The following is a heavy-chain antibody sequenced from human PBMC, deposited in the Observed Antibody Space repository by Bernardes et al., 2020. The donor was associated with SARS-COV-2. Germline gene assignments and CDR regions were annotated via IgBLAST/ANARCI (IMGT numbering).Heavy chain of an antibody. CDR1: GGSISSSSYY. Sequence: SETLSLTCTVSGGSISSSSYYWGWIRQPPGKGLEWIGSIYYSGSTYYNPSLKSRVTISVDTSKNQFSLKLSSVTAADTAVYYCASTQKSSLNNVPPRRPTTVTKVRVFALATSDYWGQGTLVTVSS. D-gene: IGHD4-17*01. CDR2: IYYSGST. V-gene: IGHV4-39*01. CDR3: ASTQKSSLNNVPPRRPTTVTKVRVFALATSDY. J-gene: IGHJ4*02.